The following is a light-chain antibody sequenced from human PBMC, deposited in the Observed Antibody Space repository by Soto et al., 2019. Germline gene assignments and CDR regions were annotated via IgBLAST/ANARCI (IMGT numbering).Light chain of an antibody. CDR3: YSYRGYYTRV. V-gene: IGLV2-14*01. CDR1: SSDVSGYNF. CDR2: EVS. J-gene: IGLJ1*01. Sequence: QSALTQPASVSGSPGQSITISCTGTSSDVSGYNFVSWYQQHPGRAPKLLIYEVSRRPSGVSNRFSGSKSGDTASLTISGLQAEDVADYYCYSYRGYYTRVFGTGTKVTVL.